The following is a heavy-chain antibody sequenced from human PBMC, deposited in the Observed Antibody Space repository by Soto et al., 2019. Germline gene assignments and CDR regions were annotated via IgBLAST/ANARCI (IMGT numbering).Heavy chain of an antibody. V-gene: IGHV1-3*01. Sequence: QVQLVQSGAEVKKPGASVKVSCKASGYTFTSYAMHWVRQAPGQRLEWMGWINAGNGNTKYSQKFQGRVTITRDTSASTAYMELSSLGSEDTAVYYCARVFGSGSRIDPWGQGTLVTVSS. D-gene: IGHD3-10*01. CDR3: ARVFGSGSRIDP. J-gene: IGHJ5*02. CDR2: INAGNGNT. CDR1: GYTFTSYA.